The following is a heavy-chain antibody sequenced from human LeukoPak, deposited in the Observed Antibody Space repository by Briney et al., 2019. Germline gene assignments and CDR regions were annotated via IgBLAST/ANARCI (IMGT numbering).Heavy chain of an antibody. D-gene: IGHD2-15*01. CDR3: TRVGQTYSCSGQASYH. CDR2: ISSSRNYI. J-gene: IGHJ4*01. Sequence: GRSLRLSCSASGFTFINYSMNWVRQAPGKGLEWVSSISSSRNYIYYADSVKGRFTISRDNAKNSLYLQMNSLGAEDTAVYYCTRVGQTYSCSGQASYHLGQGTLVTVSS. V-gene: IGHV3-21*01. CDR1: GFTFINYS.